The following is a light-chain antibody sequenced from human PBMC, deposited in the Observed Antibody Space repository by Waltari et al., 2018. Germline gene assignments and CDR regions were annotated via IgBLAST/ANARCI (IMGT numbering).Light chain of an antibody. CDR2: LGS. CDR1: QSLLHSNGYNY. J-gene: IGKJ4*01. V-gene: IGKV2-28*01. CDR3: MQALQTPLT. Sequence: DIVMTQSPLSLPVTPGEPASLPCRPSQSLLHSNGYNYLDWYLQKPGQSPQLLIYLGSNRASGVPDRFSGSGSGTDFTLKISRVEAEDVGVYYCMQALQTPLTFGGGTKVEIK.